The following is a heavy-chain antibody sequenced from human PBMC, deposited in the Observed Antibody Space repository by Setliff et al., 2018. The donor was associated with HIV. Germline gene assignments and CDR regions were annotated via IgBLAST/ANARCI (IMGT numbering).Heavy chain of an antibody. D-gene: IGHD3-16*01. CDR1: GFTFSNAW. CDR2: IKSKTDGGTT. V-gene: IGHV3-15*01. J-gene: IGHJ4*02. Sequence: GESLKISCAASGFTFSNAWMSWVRQAPGKGLEWVGRIKSKTDGGTTDYAAPVKGRFTISRDDSKNTLYLQMNSLKTEDTAVYYCTTDFLGGYFDYWGQGTLVTVPQ. CDR3: TTDFLGGYFDY.